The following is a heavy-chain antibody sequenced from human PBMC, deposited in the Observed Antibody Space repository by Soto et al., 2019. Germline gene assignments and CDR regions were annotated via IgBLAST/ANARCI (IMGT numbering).Heavy chain of an antibody. CDR3: ERGYYDSRGQSNTFDV. J-gene: IGHJ3*01. Sequence: SETLSLTCTVSGASITSSYWSWIRQSSEKGLEWIGFVHHTGHTNYNPSLKGRVSISVDTSKNQFSLKLTSVTPADTAKYYCERGYYDSRGQSNTFDVWGRGTTVTVSS. CDR2: VHHTGHT. V-gene: IGHV4-59*12. CDR1: GASITSSY. D-gene: IGHD3-22*01.